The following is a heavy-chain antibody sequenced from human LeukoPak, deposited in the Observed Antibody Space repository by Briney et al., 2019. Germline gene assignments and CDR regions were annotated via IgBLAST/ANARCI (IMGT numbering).Heavy chain of an antibody. V-gene: IGHV3-23*01. J-gene: IGHJ4*02. CDR2: ISGSGGST. CDR1: GFTFSSYA. D-gene: IGHD6-13*01. CDR3: AKRDSSSWSYYFDY. Sequence: GGSLRLSCAASGFTFSSYAMSWVRQAPGKGLEWVSAISGSGGSTYYADSVKGRFTISRDNSKNTLYLQMNNLRAEDTAVYYCAKRDSSSWSYYFDYWGQGTLVTVSS.